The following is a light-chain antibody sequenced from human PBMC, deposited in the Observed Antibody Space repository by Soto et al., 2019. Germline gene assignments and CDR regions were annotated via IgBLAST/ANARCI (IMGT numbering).Light chain of an antibody. V-gene: IGKV1-33*01. Sequence: DIQMTQSPSSLSASVGDRITITCQASQDIRNHLNWYQQKPGKAPKILIYDASNLEAGVPSRFGGSGSGIDFTFTISSLQPEDIATYYRQQYRNVLTFGGGTKVEIK. CDR1: QDIRNH. CDR3: QQYRNVLT. CDR2: DAS. J-gene: IGKJ4*01.